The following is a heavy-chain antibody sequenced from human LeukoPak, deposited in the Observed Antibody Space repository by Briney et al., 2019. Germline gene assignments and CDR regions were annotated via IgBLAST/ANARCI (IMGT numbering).Heavy chain of an antibody. V-gene: IGHV3-23*01. Sequence: GGSLRPSCAASEFTFSSYSMNWVRQAPGTGLEWVSAISGSGGSTYYADSVKGRFTISRDNSKNTLYLQMNSLRAEDTAVYYCAKSYYYDRGGEYYFDYWGQGTLVTVSS. CDR2: ISGSGGST. J-gene: IGHJ4*02. D-gene: IGHD3-22*01. CDR3: AKSYYYDRGGEYYFDY. CDR1: EFTFSSYS.